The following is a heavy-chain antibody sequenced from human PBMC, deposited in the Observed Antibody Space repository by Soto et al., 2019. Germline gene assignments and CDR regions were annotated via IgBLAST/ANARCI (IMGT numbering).Heavy chain of an antibody. CDR2: IYWNDDK. J-gene: IGHJ4*02. D-gene: IGHD6-13*01. CDR3: AHRPNVTSSSWPYYFDY. CDR1: GFSLSTSGVG. Sequence: QITLKESGPTLVKPTQTLTLTCTFSGFSLSTSGVGVGWIRQPPGKALGWLALIYWNDDKRYSPSLKSRLTITKDTSKNQVVLTMTNMDPVDTATYYCAHRPNVTSSSWPYYFDYWGQGTLVTVSS. V-gene: IGHV2-5*01.